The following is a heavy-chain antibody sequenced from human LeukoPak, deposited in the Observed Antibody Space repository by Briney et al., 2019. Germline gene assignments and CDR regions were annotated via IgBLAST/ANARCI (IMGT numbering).Heavy chain of an antibody. D-gene: IGHD3-10*01. CDR3: ARVSRGVIIN. CDR2: INPSGGST. J-gene: IGHJ4*02. V-gene: IGHV1-46*01. Sequence: ASVKVSCKASGYTFTSYYMHWVRQAPGQGLEWMGIINPSGGSTSYAQKFQGRVTMTRDTSISTAYMELSRLRSDDTAVYYCARVSRGVIINWGQGTLVTVSS. CDR1: GYTFTSYY.